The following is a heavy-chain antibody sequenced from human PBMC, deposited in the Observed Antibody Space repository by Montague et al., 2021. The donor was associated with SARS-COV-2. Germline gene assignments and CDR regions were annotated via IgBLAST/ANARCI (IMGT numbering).Heavy chain of an antibody. Sequence: PALVKPTQTLTLTCSFSGFTLSTSGVGVGWIRQPPGKALECLALIYWNDDKRYSPSLKSRLTVTKDTSRNQVVLTVTNMDPVDTATYYCARMYPTMTVAGTLDYYCVDVWGTGTTVTVSS. D-gene: IGHD3-22*01. CDR3: ARMYPTMTVAGTLDYYCVDV. J-gene: IGHJ6*03. V-gene: IGHV2-5*01. CDR1: GFTLSTSGVG. CDR2: IYWNDDK.